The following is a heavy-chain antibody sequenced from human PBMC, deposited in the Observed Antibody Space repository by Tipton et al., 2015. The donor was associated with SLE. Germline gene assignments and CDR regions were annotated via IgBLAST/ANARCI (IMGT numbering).Heavy chain of an antibody. CDR1: GASIISSSHY. V-gene: IGHV4-39*01. Sequence: TLSLTCTVSGASIISSSHYWDWVRQPPGKGLEWIGSIYYSGSTYYNSSLKSRVTISVDTSKNQFSLKLSSVTAADTAVYFCARRISRAAFDIWGQGTMVTVSS. D-gene: IGHD3-3*02. CDR2: IYYSGST. J-gene: IGHJ3*02. CDR3: ARRISRAAFDI.